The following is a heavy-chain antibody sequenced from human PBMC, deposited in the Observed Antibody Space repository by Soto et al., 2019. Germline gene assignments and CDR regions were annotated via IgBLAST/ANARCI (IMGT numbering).Heavy chain of an antibody. CDR3: AHRLTLNSDWNYGRFDY. V-gene: IGHV2-5*02. D-gene: IGHD1-7*01. J-gene: IGHJ4*02. CDR1: GFSLTTYGVG. Sequence: QITLKESGPPLVKPTQTLTLTCTFSGFSLTTYGVGVGWIRQPPGKALEWLALSYWDDDKRYCPSLKSRLTITKDTSKNQVVLTMTNMDPVDTATYFCAHRLTLNSDWNYGRFDYWGQGTLVTVSS. CDR2: SYWDDDK.